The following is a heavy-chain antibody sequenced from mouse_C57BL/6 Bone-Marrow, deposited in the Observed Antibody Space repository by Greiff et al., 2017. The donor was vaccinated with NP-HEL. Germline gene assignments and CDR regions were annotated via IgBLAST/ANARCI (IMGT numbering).Heavy chain of an antibody. CDR2: IDPSDSYT. J-gene: IGHJ2*01. V-gene: IGHV1-69*01. Sequence: VQLQQPGAELVMPGASVKLSCKASGYTFTSYWMHWVKQRPGQGLEWIGEIDPSDSYTNYNQKFKGKSTLTVDKSSSTAYMQLSSLTSEDSAVYYCAREGASSGFCDDWGQGTTLTVSS. CDR1: GYTFTSYW. D-gene: IGHD3-2*02. CDR3: AREGASSGFCDD.